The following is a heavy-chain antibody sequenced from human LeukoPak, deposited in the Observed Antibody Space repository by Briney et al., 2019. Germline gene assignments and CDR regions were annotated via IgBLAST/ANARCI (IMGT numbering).Heavy chain of an antibody. CDR1: GGSISSSSYY. V-gene: IGHV4-39*02. CDR2: SYYSGTT. J-gene: IGHJ4*02. CDR3: AREEGIAAAGALEY. D-gene: IGHD6-13*01. Sequence: SETLSLTCTVSGGSISSSSYYWGWIRQPPGKGLEWIGTSYYSGTTYYNPSLKSRVAISVDTSTNQFSLNLTSVTAADTAVYYCAREEGIAAAGALEYWGQGILVTVSS.